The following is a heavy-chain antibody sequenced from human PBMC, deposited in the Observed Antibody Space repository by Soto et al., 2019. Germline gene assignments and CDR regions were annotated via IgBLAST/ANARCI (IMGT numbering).Heavy chain of an antibody. V-gene: IGHV3-7*01. D-gene: IGHD1-1*01. CDR3: ATRTNNSPRYFGVFDY. J-gene: IGHJ4*02. CDR1: GLAFSGHW. Sequence: SGGSLRLSCAASGLAFSGHWMTWVRQAPGKGLEWVANIKPDGTEKYYVDSVKGRFTISRDNAKNSLYLQMNSLRAEDTALYYCATRTNNSPRYFGVFDYWGQGTLVTVSS. CDR2: IKPDGTEK.